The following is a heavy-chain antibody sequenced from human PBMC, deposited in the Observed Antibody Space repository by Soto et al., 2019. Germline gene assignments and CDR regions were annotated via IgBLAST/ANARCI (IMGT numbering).Heavy chain of an antibody. D-gene: IGHD2-2*01. CDR3: SKNNVAPAFVGFEY. Sequence: GGSLRLSCAVSGFNFDNSYMSWVSQAPGKGLEWVSILYSGGQTYYTESVRGRFTISRDISKNTLDLQMNRLTADDTAVYYCSKNNVAPAFVGFEYWGQGTLVTVSS. CDR1: GFNFDNSY. J-gene: IGHJ4*02. V-gene: IGHV3-53*01. CDR2: LYSGGQT.